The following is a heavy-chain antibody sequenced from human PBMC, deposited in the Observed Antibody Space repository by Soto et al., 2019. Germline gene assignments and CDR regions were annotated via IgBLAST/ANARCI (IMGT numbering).Heavy chain of an antibody. D-gene: IGHD2-8*01. J-gene: IGHJ6*02. CDR3: AKNGQPPYYYYGMDV. CDR2: VSGYNGDT. Sequence: QGQLVQSGPEVKKPGASVKVSCKASGYTFSRYGISWVRQAPGQGLEWMGWVSGYNGDTKYAQKGQGRVNMNINTSPYTAYMELRSLTSDDTAIYYCAKNGQPPYYYYGMDVWGQGTTVTVSS. CDR1: GYTFSRYG. V-gene: IGHV1-18*01.